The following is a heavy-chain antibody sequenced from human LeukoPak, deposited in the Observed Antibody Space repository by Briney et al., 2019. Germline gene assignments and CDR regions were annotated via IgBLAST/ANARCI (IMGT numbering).Heavy chain of an antibody. J-gene: IGHJ5*02. Sequence: SETLSLTCTVSGGSISSYYWSWIRQPPGKGLEWIGYIYYSGSTNYNPSLKSRVTISVNTSKNQFSLKLSSVTAADTAVYYCARGDYYGSGTNWFDPWGQGTLVTVSS. V-gene: IGHV4-59*01. CDR2: IYYSGST. CDR1: GGSISSYY. D-gene: IGHD3-10*01. CDR3: ARGDYYGSGTNWFDP.